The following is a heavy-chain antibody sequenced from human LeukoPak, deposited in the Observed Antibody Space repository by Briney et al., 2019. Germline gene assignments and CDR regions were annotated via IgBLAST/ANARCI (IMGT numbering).Heavy chain of an antibody. CDR3: AKDRRAVAGPFDY. CDR1: GFIFSNYW. J-gene: IGHJ4*02. V-gene: IGHV3-74*01. D-gene: IGHD6-19*01. CDR2: IKTDGSTI. Sequence: GGSLRLSCAASGFIFSNYWMHWVRQAPGKGLVWVSRIKTDGSTITYADSVKGRFTISRDNAMNTLYLQMNSLRAEDTALYYCAKDRRAVAGPFDYWGQGTLVTVSS.